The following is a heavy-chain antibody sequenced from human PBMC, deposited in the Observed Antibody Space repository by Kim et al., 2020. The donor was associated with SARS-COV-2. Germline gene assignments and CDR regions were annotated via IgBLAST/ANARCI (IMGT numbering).Heavy chain of an antibody. V-gene: IGHV1-18*01. CDR3: ARVSHSSSHPSKEYYGMDV. CDR2: ISAYNGNT. CDR1: GYTFTSYG. D-gene: IGHD6-6*01. Sequence: ASVKVSCKASGYTFTSYGISWVRQAPGQGLEWMGWISAYNGNTNYAQKLQGRVTMTTDTSTSTAYMELRSLRSDDTAVYYCARVSHSSSHPSKEYYGMDVWGQGTTVTVSS. J-gene: IGHJ6*02.